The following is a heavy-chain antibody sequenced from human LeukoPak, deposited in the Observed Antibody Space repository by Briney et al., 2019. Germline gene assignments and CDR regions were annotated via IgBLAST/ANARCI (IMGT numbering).Heavy chain of an antibody. J-gene: IGHJ4*02. D-gene: IGHD1-26*01. Sequence: ASETLSLTCPVSGFSISSGYYWGWIRQPPGKGLEWIASAYHSGSSYSNPSLKSRVTIALDTSQNHLSLNLTSVTAEDTAVYYCVREGPGGSYFHSWGQGTLVTVSS. CDR2: AYHSGSS. CDR1: GFSISSGYY. V-gene: IGHV4-38-2*02. CDR3: VREGPGGSYFHS.